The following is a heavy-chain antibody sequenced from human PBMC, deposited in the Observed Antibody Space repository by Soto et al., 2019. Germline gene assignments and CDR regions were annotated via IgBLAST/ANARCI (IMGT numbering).Heavy chain of an antibody. D-gene: IGHD2-15*01. CDR2: ISGSGGST. Sequence: EVQLLESGGGLVQPGGSLRLSCAASGFTFSSYAMSWVRQAPGKGLEWVSAISGSGGSTDYADSVKGRFTISRDNSKNTLYLQMNSLRAEDTAVYYCAKGVVAAPYGMDVWGQGTTVTVSS. CDR1: GFTFSSYA. CDR3: AKGVVAAPYGMDV. J-gene: IGHJ6*02. V-gene: IGHV3-23*01.